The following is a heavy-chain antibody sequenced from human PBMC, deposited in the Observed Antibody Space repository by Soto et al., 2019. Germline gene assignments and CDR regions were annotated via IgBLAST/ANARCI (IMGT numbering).Heavy chain of an antibody. V-gene: IGHV4-30-4*01. J-gene: IGHJ4*02. CDR1: GCSVSSGNYY. CDR2: ISNSGRT. Sequence: VQLQESGPGLMKPSQTLSLTSTVSGCSVSSGNYYWSWIRQPPGKGLEWIGHISNSGRTYSNKSLRTRLTISVNTCKLQFSLRLSSVTTPNTAVYYCATGDYSKYGLDFWGPGTLVTVSS. D-gene: IGHD4-4*01. CDR3: ATGDYSKYGLDF.